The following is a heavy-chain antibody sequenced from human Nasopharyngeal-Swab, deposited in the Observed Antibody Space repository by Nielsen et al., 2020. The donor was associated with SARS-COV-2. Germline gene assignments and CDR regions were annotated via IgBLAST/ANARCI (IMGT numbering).Heavy chain of an antibody. CDR3: ARGGTYYVFWSGYYNYYYGMDV. CDR2: ISSSGSTI. D-gene: IGHD3-3*01. V-gene: IGHV3-48*03. J-gene: IGHJ6*02. CDR1: GFTFSSYE. Sequence: GESLKISCAASGFTFSSYEMNWVRQAPGKGLEWVSYISSSGSTIYYADSVKGRFTISRANAKNSLYLQMNSLRAEDTAVYYCARGGTYYVFWSGYYNYYYGMDVWGQGTTVTVSS.